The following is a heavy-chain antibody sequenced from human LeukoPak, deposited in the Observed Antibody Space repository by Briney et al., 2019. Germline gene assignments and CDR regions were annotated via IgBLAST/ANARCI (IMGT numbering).Heavy chain of an antibody. V-gene: IGHV3-7*02. CDR2: INHDGSET. CDR3: AKNGGPHGMDV. Sequence: GGSLRLSCATSGFTFSSNWMHWVRQAPGKGLEWVANINHDGSETNYVDSVKGRFTISRDNAKNSLHLQMNSLRVEDTAVYYCAKNGGPHGMDVWGQGTTVTVSS. D-gene: IGHD3-16*01. CDR1: GFTFSSNW. J-gene: IGHJ6*02.